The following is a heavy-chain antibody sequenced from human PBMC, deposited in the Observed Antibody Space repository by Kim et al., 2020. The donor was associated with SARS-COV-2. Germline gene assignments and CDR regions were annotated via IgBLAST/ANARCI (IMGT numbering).Heavy chain of an antibody. CDR3: ARWAYITMGYYGMDV. J-gene: IGHJ6*02. Sequence: GGSLRLSCAASGFTFSSYEMNWVRQAPGKGLEWVSYISSSGSTIYYADSVKGRFTISRDNAKNSLYLQMNSLRAEDTAVYYCARWAYITMGYYGMDVWGQGTTVTVSS. CDR1: GFTFSSYE. V-gene: IGHV3-48*03. CDR2: ISSSGSTI. D-gene: IGHD3-10*01.